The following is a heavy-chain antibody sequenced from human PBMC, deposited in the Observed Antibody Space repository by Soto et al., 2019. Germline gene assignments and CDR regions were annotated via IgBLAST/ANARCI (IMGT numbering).Heavy chain of an antibody. CDR2: IKTNTEGGTT. V-gene: IGHV3-15*07. D-gene: IGHD2-15*01. Sequence: EVQLVESGGGFTYPGGSLRLSCAASGLTISNAWMNWVRQAPGKGLEWVGRIKTNTEGGTTDYAAAVKGRFTVSRDDSKNTLYLQMNSLKTEDTAVYYCTTGSVEGVWGQGTTFTVSS. CDR3: TTGSVEGV. J-gene: IGHJ6*02. CDR1: GLTISNAW.